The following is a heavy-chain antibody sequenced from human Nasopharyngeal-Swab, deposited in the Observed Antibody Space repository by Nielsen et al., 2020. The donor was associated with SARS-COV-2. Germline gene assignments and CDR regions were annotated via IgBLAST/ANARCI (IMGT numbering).Heavy chain of an antibody. Sequence: WIRQPPGKGLEWVADIKQGGGEKYYVDSVKGRITISRDNAKKSLYLQITSLRAEDTAVYYCARDRYYDFLSGYLEEVGLYYYYGMDVWGQGTTVTVSS. J-gene: IGHJ6*02. CDR2: IKQGGGEK. D-gene: IGHD3-3*01. CDR3: ARDRYYDFLSGYLEEVGLYYYYGMDV. V-gene: IGHV3-7*01.